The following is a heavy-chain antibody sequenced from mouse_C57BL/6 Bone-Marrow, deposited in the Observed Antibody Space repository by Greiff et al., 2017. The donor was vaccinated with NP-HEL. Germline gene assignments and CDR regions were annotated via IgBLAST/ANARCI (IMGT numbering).Heavy chain of an antibody. D-gene: IGHD1-1*01. Sequence: EVKLMESGGGLVQPGGSLKLSCAASGFTFSDYYMYWVRQTPEKRLEWVAYISNGGGSTYYPDTVKGRFTISRDNAKNTLYLQMSRLKSEDTAVYYCARPYGSQYFDVWGTGTTVTVSS. CDR3: ARPYGSQYFDV. J-gene: IGHJ1*03. CDR2: ISNGGGST. V-gene: IGHV5-12*01. CDR1: GFTFSDYY.